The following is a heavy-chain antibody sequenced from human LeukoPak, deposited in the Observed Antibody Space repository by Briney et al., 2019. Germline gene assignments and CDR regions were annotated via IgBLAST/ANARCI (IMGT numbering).Heavy chain of an antibody. CDR2: INPNSGGT. Sequence: GASVKVSCKASGYTXTGYYMHWVRQAPGQGLEWMGWINPNSGGTNYAQKFQGRVTMTRDTSISTAYMELSRLRSDDTAVYYCARAGPYYYDSSGYYQVWFDPWGQGTLVTVSS. CDR1: GYTXTGYY. D-gene: IGHD3-22*01. V-gene: IGHV1-2*02. CDR3: ARAGPYYYDSSGYYQVWFDP. J-gene: IGHJ5*02.